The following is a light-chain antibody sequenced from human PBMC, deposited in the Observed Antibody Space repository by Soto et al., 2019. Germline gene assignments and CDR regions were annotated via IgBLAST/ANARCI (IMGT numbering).Light chain of an antibody. V-gene: IGKV1-13*02. J-gene: IGKJ5*01. CDR1: QDIRGA. CDR2: DVS. CDR3: QQSNSYPIT. Sequence: IQVTQSPSSLSAYVGDRDTITCRASQDIRGALAWYQQKPGKAPKLLIYDVSTLESGVPSRFSGSGSGTEFTLAISILQPEDFGTYYCQQSNSYPITFGHGTRLEIK.